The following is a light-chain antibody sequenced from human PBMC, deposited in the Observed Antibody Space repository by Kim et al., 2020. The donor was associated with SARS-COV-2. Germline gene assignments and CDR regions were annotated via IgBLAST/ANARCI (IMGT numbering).Light chain of an antibody. CDR2: DAS. J-gene: IGKJ2*01. Sequence: DIQMTQSPSSLSASVGDRVTITCQASQDISNYLNWYQQKPGKAPKLLIYDASNLETGVPSRFSGSGSGTDFTFTISSLQPEDIATYDCQQYDNLPPSFGQGTKLEI. CDR3: QQYDNLPPS. V-gene: IGKV1-33*01. CDR1: QDISNY.